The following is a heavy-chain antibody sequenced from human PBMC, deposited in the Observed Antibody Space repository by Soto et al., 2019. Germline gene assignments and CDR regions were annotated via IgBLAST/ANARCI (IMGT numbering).Heavy chain of an antibody. Sequence: GGSLRLSCAASGFTFSSYGMHWVRQAPGKGLEWVAVIWYDGSNKYYADSVKGRFTISRDNSKNTLYLQMNSLRAEDTAVYYCARGFGGYCSGGSCGTPDYFDYWGQGTLVTVSS. J-gene: IGHJ4*02. D-gene: IGHD2-15*01. CDR1: GFTFSSYG. CDR2: IWYDGSNK. V-gene: IGHV3-33*01. CDR3: ARGFGGYCSGGSCGTPDYFDY.